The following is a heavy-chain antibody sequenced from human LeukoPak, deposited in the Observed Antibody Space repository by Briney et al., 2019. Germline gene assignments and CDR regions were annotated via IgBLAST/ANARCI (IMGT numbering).Heavy chain of an antibody. V-gene: IGHV3-30*02. CDR2: IRYDGSNK. D-gene: IGHD5-18*01. CDR1: GFTFSSYE. J-gene: IGHJ4*02. Sequence: SGGSLRLSCAASGFTFSSYEMNWVRQGPGKGLEWVSFIRYDGSNKYYADSVKGRFTISRDNSKNTLYLQMHSLRAEDTAVYYCAKDRLRGGYGFDLMDYWGQGTLVTVSS. CDR3: AKDRLRGGYGFDLMDY.